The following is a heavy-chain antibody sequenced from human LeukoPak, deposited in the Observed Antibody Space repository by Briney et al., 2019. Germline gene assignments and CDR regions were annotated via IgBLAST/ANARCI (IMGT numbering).Heavy chain of an antibody. V-gene: IGHV3-53*01. Sequence: GGSLRLSCAASGFIVSSNYMSWVRQAPGKGLEWVSVIYSGGSTYYADSVKGRFTISRDNSKNTLYLQMNSLRAEDTAVYYCARPSMLNYYYYGMDVWGQGTTVTVSS. CDR2: IYSGGST. CDR3: ARPSMLNYYYYGMDV. D-gene: IGHD3-16*01. J-gene: IGHJ6*02. CDR1: GFIVSSNY.